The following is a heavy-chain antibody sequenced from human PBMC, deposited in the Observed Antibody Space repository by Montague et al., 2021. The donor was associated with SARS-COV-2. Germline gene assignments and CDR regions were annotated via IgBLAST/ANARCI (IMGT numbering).Heavy chain of an antibody. J-gene: IGHJ3*02. CDR1: GGSITVSRYD. V-gene: IGHV4-39*01. CDR2: VHYTGTT. CDR3: ARHRANAGSFDI. D-gene: IGHD1-1*01. Sequence: SETLSLTCTVSGGSITVSRYDWGWIRQPPGMGLEWIGSVHYTGTTSYTASLKSRLTISVDTSENQFSLKMTSVTASDTAVYYCARHRANAGSFDIWGQGTMVTVSS.